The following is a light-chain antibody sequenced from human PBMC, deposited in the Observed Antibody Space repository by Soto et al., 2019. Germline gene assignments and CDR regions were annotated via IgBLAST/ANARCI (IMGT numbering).Light chain of an antibody. CDR3: SSYTSTKNLV. Sequence: QSALTQPASVSGSPGQSITISCTGTSSDVGGYDYDSWYQQHPGRAPQLMIYEVSNRPAGVSDRFSASKSGNTASLTISGLQAEDEADYYCSSYTSTKNLVFGGGTKLTV. CDR1: SSDVGGYDY. J-gene: IGLJ3*02. V-gene: IGLV2-14*01. CDR2: EVS.